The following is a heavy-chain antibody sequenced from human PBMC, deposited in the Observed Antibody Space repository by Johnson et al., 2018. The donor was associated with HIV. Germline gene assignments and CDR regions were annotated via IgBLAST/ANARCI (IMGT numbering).Heavy chain of an antibody. J-gene: IGHJ3*02. CDR3: ARDQGGQWLAYDAFDI. CDR1: GFTFSSYW. V-gene: IGHV3-7*01. D-gene: IGHD6-19*01. CDR2: IKQDGSEK. Sequence: VQLVESGGGLVQPWGSLRLSCAASGFTFSSYWMSWVRQAPGKGLEWVANIKQDGSEKYYVDSVKGRFTISIDNAKNSLYLQMNSLRAEDTAVYYCARDQGGQWLAYDAFDIWGQGTMVTVSS.